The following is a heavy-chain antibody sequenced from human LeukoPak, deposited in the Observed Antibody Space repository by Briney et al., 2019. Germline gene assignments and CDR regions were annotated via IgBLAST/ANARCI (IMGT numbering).Heavy chain of an antibody. Sequence: AGGSLRLSCAASEFTFSSYSMNWVRQAPGKGLEWVSSISSSSSYIYYADSVKGRFTISRDNAKNSLYLQMSSLRAEDTAVYYCARDLGDFWSGYPYGMDVWGQGTTVTVSS. V-gene: IGHV3-21*01. D-gene: IGHD3-3*01. CDR2: ISSSSSYI. CDR3: ARDLGDFWSGYPYGMDV. CDR1: EFTFSSYS. J-gene: IGHJ6*02.